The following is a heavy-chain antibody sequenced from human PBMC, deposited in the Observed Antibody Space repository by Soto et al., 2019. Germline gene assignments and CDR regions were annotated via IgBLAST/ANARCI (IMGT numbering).Heavy chain of an antibody. J-gene: IGHJ4*02. CDR3: ARNWWYVHSFDY. V-gene: IGHV4-30-2*01. CDR2: ISHSGST. D-gene: IGHD2-15*01. CDR1: GGSISSRGDS. Sequence: TLCLTCAVSGGSISSRGDSWSWIRQPPGKGLEWIGYISHSGSTYYNPSLKSRVTISVDRSKNQFSVNLSSVTAADTAVYYCARNWWYVHSFDYWGRGTLVTVSS.